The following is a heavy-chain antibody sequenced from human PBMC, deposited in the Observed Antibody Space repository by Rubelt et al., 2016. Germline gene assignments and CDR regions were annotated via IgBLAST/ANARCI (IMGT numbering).Heavy chain of an antibody. J-gene: IGHJ4*02. CDR2: INHSGST. Sequence: QVQLQESGPGLVKPSETLSLTCTVSGGSISSYYWSWIRQPPGKGLEWIGEINHSGSTNYNPSLKGRVTISVDTSKNQFSLKLSSVTAADTAVYYCARSPSRQPRDYWGQGTLVTVSS. V-gene: IGHV4-34*09. CDR1: GGSISSYY. D-gene: IGHD6-13*01. CDR3: ARSPSRQPRDY.